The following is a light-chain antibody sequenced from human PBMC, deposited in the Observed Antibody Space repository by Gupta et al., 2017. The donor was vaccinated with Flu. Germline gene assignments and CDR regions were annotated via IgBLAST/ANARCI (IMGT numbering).Light chain of an antibody. Sequence: QPALTQPASVSGSPGQSITISCSGPSSDVGYYNYVSWYQQHPGKAPKLIIYEVSNRPSGVSNRFSGSKSANTASLTISGLQTEDEADYYCSSYTIRTTWVFGGGTKLTVL. CDR2: EVS. J-gene: IGLJ3*02. CDR3: SSYTIRTTWV. V-gene: IGLV2-14*01. CDR1: SSDVGYYNY.